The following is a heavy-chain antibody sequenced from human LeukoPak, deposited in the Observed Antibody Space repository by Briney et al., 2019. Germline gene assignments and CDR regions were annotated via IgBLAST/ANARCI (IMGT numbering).Heavy chain of an antibody. J-gene: IGHJ4*02. Sequence: ASVKVSCTASGYTFTSYGISWVRQAPGQGLEWMGWISAYNGNTNYAQKLQGRVTMTTDTSTSTAYMELRSLRSDDTAVYYCARETYYYDSSGSTEDYWGQGTLVTVSS. V-gene: IGHV1-18*01. CDR1: GYTFTSYG. CDR2: ISAYNGNT. D-gene: IGHD3-22*01. CDR3: ARETYYYDSSGSTEDY.